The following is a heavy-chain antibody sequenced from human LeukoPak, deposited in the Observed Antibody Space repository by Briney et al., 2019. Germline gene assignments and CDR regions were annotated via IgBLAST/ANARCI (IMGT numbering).Heavy chain of an antibody. J-gene: IGHJ4*02. CDR2: ISSSTSYI. Sequence: GGSLRLSCAASGFTFSNYSMSWVRQAPGKGLEWVSSISSSTSYIYYADSVKGRFTISRDNAKNSLYLQMNTLRAEDTAVYYCARESGSPDYWGQGTLVTVSS. CDR3: ARESGSPDY. V-gene: IGHV3-21*01. CDR1: GFTFSNYS. D-gene: IGHD3-10*01.